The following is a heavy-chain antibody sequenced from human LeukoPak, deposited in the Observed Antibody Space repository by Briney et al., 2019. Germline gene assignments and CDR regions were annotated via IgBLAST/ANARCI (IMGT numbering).Heavy chain of an antibody. V-gene: IGHV3-30*18. J-gene: IGHJ4*02. Sequence: GGSLRLSCAASGFTFSSYGMHWVRQAPGKGLEWVAVISYDGSNKYYADSVKDRFTISRDNSKNTLYLQMNSLRAEDTAVYYCAKGWFGELLVCYFDYWGQGTLVTVSS. CDR1: GFTFSSYG. CDR3: AKGWFGELLVCYFDY. CDR2: ISYDGSNK. D-gene: IGHD3-10*01.